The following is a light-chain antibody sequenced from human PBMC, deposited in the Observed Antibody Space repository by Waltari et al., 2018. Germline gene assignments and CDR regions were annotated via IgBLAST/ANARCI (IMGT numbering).Light chain of an antibody. CDR3: QQYYSIPYT. CDR1: QSVLYSSNNKNY. J-gene: IGKJ2*01. V-gene: IGKV4-1*01. Sequence: DIVMTQSPDSLAVSLVERATSNCKSSQSVLYSSNNKNYLAWYQQKPGQPPKLLIYWASTRESGVPDRFSGSGSGTDFTLTISSLQAEDVAVYYCQQYYSIPYTFGQGTKLEIK. CDR2: WAS.